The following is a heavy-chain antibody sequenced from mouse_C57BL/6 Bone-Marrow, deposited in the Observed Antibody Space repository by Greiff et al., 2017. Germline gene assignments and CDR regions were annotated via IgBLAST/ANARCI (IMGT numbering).Heavy chain of an antibody. D-gene: IGHD2-2*01. CDR1: GYTFTSYW. Sequence: QVQLQQPGAELVRPGSSVKLSCKASGYTFTSYWMDWVKQRPGQGLEWIGNIYPSDSETHYNQKFKDKATLTVDKSSSTAYMQLSSLTSEDSAVYYCARKGVTLDYWGQGTTLTVSS. V-gene: IGHV1-61*01. CDR3: ARKGVTLDY. CDR2: IYPSDSET. J-gene: IGHJ2*01.